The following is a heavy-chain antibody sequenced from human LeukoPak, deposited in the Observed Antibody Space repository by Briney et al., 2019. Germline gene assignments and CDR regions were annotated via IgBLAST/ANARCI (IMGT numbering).Heavy chain of an antibody. J-gene: IGHJ3*02. CDR3: ARDRLATTAYDALDI. D-gene: IGHD4-17*01. CDR1: GDSISGYY. CDR2: ISHSGST. V-gene: IGHV4-59*01. Sequence: SETLSLTCTVSGDSISGYYWSWIRRPPGKGLEWIGCISHSGSTIYNPSLKSRVAMSLDTSKNQFSLRLSSVTATDTAVYYCARDRLATTAYDALDIWGQGTMVAVSS.